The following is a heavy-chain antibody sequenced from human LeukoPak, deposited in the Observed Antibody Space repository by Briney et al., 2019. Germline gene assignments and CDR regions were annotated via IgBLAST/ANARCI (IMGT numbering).Heavy chain of an antibody. V-gene: IGHV3-7*03. CDR3: AMGAVGATAFDI. CDR2: IKQDGSEK. CDR1: GFTFSSYG. Sequence: GRSLRLSCAASGFTFSSYGMHWVRQAPGKGLEWVANIKQDGSEKYYVDSVKGRFTISRDNAKNSLYLQMNSLRAEDTAVYYCAMGAVGATAFDIWGQGTMVTVSS. D-gene: IGHD1-26*01. J-gene: IGHJ3*02.